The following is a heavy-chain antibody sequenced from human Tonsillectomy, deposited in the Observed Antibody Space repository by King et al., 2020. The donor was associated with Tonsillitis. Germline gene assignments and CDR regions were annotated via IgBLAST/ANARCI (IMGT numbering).Heavy chain of an antibody. D-gene: IGHD2-15*01. CDR3: ARGDCSGGSCYSGYYYYYYMDV. V-gene: IGHV5-10-1*03. CDR2: IDPSDSYT. Sequence: VQLVESGAEVKKPGESLRISCKGSGYSFTSNWITWVRQMPGKGLEWMGRIDPSDSYTNYSPSFQGHVTISADKSISTAYLQWSSLKASATAMYYCARGDCSGGSCYSGYYYYYYMDVWGKGTTVTVSS. J-gene: IGHJ6*03. CDR1: GYSFTSNW.